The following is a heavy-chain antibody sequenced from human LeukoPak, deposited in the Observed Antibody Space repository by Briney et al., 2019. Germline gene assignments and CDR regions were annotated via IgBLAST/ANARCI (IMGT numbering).Heavy chain of an antibody. D-gene: IGHD3-10*01. J-gene: IGHJ5*02. CDR2: ISSSSSYI. CDR3: ARYPFSRFGELFPNWFDP. V-gene: IGHV3-21*01. Sequence: GGSLRLSCAASGFTFSSYSMNWVRQAPGKGLEWVSSISSSSSYIYYADSVKGRFTISRDNAKNSLYLQMNSLRAEDTAVYYCARYPFSRFGELFPNWFDPWGQGTLVTVSS. CDR1: GFTFSSYS.